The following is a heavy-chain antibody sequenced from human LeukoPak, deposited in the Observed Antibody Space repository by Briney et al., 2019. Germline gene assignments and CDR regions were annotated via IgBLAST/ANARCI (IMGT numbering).Heavy chain of an antibody. D-gene: IGHD2-2*01. V-gene: IGHV4-34*01. CDR1: GGSFSGYY. CDR3: ASSPLRYCSSTSCHGRLDY. CDR2: INHSGST. Sequence: SETLSLTCAVYGGSFSGYYWSWIRQPPGKGLEWIGEINHSGSTNYNPSLKSRVTISVDTSKNQFSLKLSSVTAADTAVYYCASSPLRYCSSTSCHGRLDYWGRGTLVTVSS. J-gene: IGHJ4*02.